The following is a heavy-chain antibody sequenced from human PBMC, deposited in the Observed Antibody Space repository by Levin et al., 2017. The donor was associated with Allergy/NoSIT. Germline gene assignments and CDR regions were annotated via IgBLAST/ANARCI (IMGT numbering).Heavy chain of an antibody. Sequence: GESLKISCKASGYTFIDSHLHWVRQAPGQGLEYMGWINATTGGTKYAQIFQGRITVTRDTSTNTVYMELRGLRFDDTAGYYCAREVTSSWFDYWGQGTLVSVSS. CDR3: AREVTSSWFDY. CDR2: INATTGGT. V-gene: IGHV1-2*02. D-gene: IGHD6-13*01. CDR1: GYTFIDSH. J-gene: IGHJ4*02.